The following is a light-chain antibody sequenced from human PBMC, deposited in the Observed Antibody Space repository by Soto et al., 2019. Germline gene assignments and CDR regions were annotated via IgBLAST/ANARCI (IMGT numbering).Light chain of an antibody. CDR3: CSYAGSYTLGV. V-gene: IGLV2-11*01. CDR1: SSDVGNYNY. Sequence: QSALTQPRSVSGSPGQSVIISCTGASSDVGNYNYVSWYQHHPGKAPKLMIYDVTKRPSGVPDRFSGSKSGNTASLTISGLQAEDEADYYCCSYAGSYTLGVFGTGTKVTVL. J-gene: IGLJ1*01. CDR2: DVT.